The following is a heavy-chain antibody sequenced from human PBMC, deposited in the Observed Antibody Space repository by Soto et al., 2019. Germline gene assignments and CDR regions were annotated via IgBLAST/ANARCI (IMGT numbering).Heavy chain of an antibody. D-gene: IGHD2-15*01. CDR2: VSIGGST. CDR1: GFTFSRYA. Sequence: DVQLLESGGGLVQPEGSLRLSCAASGFTFSRYAMGWVRQGPGKGLEWVAVVSIGGSTHYADSVRGRFTISRDNYKNTLSLQMSSLTAEDTAVYFCAKLRGAGGHFDYWGQGAVVTVSS. J-gene: IGHJ4*02. V-gene: IGHV3-23*01. CDR3: AKLRGAGGHFDY.